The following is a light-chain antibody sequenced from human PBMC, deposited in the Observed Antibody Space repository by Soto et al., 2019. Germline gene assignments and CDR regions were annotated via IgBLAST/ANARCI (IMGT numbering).Light chain of an antibody. CDR2: SNN. CDR1: SSNIGSNT. Sequence: QSVLTQPPSASGTPGQRVTISCSGSSSNIGSNTVNWYQQLPGTAPKLLIYSNNQRPSGVPDRFSGSKSGTSASLALRGLQSADEAEYYLSSYTSRRGYVSGTGIKVXVL. V-gene: IGLV1-44*01. J-gene: IGLJ1*01. CDR3: SSYTSRRGYV.